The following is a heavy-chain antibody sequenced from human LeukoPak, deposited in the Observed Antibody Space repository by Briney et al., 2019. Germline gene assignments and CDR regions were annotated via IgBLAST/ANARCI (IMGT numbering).Heavy chain of an antibody. CDR1: GFTFSDFS. D-gene: IGHD3-10*01. V-gene: IGHV3-21*01. J-gene: IGHJ4*02. Sequence: PGGSLRLSCAASGFTFSDFSMNWVRQAPRRGLEWVSSISSSSTYIYYADSVKGRFTISRDNAKNSLYLQKNSLRADDTAVYYCARASGYGSGDYWGQGTLVTVPS. CDR3: ARASGYGSGDY. CDR2: ISSSSTYI.